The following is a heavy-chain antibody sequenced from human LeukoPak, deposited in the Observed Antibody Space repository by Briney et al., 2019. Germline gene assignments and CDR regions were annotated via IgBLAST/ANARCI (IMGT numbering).Heavy chain of an antibody. Sequence: GGSLRLSCVASGLTFNNAWMTWVRQAPGKGLEWVAVISYDGSNKYYADSVKGRFTISRDNSKNTLYLQMNSLRAEDTAVYYCARENYGGNLYFDYWGQGTLVTVSS. J-gene: IGHJ4*02. CDR1: GLTFNNAW. V-gene: IGHV3-30*03. D-gene: IGHD4-23*01. CDR2: ISYDGSNK. CDR3: ARENYGGNLYFDY.